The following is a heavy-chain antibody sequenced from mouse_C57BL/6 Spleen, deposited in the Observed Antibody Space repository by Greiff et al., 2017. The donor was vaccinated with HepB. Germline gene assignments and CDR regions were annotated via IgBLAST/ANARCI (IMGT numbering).Heavy chain of an antibody. CDR1: GFTFSDYY. Sequence: EVQLVESEGGLVQPGSSMKLSCTASGFTFSDYYMAWVRQVPEKGLEWVANINYDGSSTYYLDSLKSRFIISRDNAKNILYLQMSSLKSEDTATYYCARDGGHYFDYWGQGTTLTVSS. CDR2: INYDGSST. V-gene: IGHV5-16*01. J-gene: IGHJ2*01. CDR3: ARDGGHYFDY.